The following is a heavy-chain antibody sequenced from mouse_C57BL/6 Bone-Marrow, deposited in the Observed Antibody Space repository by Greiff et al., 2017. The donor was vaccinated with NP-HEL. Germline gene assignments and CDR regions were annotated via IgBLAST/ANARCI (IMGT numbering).Heavy chain of an antibody. CDR3: AKKGGLRGAYYYAMDY. CDR2: IWRGGST. J-gene: IGHJ4*01. D-gene: IGHD1-1*02. CDR1: GFSLTSYG. Sequence: VQLQQSGPGLVQPSQSLSITCTVSGFSLTSYGVHWVRQSPGKGLEWLGVIWRGGSTDYNAAFMSRLSITKDNSKSQVFFKMNSLQADDTAIYYCAKKGGLRGAYYYAMDYWGQGTSVTVSS. V-gene: IGHV2-5*01.